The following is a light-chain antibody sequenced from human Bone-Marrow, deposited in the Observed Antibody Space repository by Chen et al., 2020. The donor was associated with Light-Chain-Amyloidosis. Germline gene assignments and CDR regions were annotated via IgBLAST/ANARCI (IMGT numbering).Light chain of an antibody. CDR1: QSVSSSY. J-gene: IGKJ3*01. CDR2: AAS. Sequence: EIVLTQSPGTLSLSPGERATFPCRASQSVSSSYLAWYQQKPGQAPSLLIYAASSRAAGIPDRFSGGGGGRDFTLTINRLEPDDFAVYYCRQYGSSPRFTFGPGTKVDIK. V-gene: IGKV3-20*01. CDR3: RQYGSSPRFT.